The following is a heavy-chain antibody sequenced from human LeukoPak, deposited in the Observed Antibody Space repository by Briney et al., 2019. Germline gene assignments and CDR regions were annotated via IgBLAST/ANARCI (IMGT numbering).Heavy chain of an antibody. CDR3: ARAGSYSGSYYPFDY. D-gene: IGHD1-26*01. V-gene: IGHV3-9*01. J-gene: IGHJ4*02. CDR1: GFTFDDYA. Sequence: SGGSLRLSCAASGFTFDDYAMHWVRQAPGKGLEWVSGISWNSGNIDYADSVKGRFTISRDNAKNTLYLQMNSLRAEDTAVYYCARAGSYSGSYYPFDYWGQGTLVTVSS. CDR2: ISWNSGNI.